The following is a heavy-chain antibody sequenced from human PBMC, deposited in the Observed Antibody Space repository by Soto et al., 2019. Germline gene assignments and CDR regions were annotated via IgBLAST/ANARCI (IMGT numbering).Heavy chain of an antibody. D-gene: IGHD1-20*01. CDR2: IFYSGST. CDR3: ARQVSSQGWFDP. V-gene: IGHV4-59*08. Sequence: SETLSLTCTVSGGSISSHYWSWLRQPPGKGLEWIGYIFYSGSTNYNPSLNSRVTISVDTSKRQFSLRLSSVTAADTAVYYCARQVSSQGWFDPWGQGTLVTVSS. J-gene: IGHJ5*02. CDR1: GGSISSHY.